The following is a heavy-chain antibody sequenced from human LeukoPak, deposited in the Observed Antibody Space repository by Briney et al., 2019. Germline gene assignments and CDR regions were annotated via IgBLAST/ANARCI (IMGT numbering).Heavy chain of an antibody. CDR2: IGYDGSDS. V-gene: IGHV3-30*02. Sequence: GGSLRLSCAASGFSFSSYAMHWARQAPGMGLEWVAFIGYDGSDSYYADSVRGRFTISRDNSKNTLYLQMSRLRAEDTAVYYCATAQWLDLYYYYGMDVWGQGTTVTVSS. D-gene: IGHD6-19*01. CDR1: GFSFSSYA. CDR3: ATAQWLDLYYYYGMDV. J-gene: IGHJ6*02.